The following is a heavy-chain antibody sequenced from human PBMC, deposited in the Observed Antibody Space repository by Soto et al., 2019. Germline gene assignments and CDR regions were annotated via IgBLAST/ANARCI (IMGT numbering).Heavy chain of an antibody. V-gene: IGHV3-33*05. CDR2: ISYDGSD. D-gene: IGHD1-1*01. J-gene: IGHJ4*02. CDR3: ARRWNYYLDF. Sequence: QMQLVESGGGVVQPGRSLRLSCVASGFPFREFGMHWVRQAPGKGLEWVALISYDGSDYADSVKGRFTISRDDSRDTLFLQMDNLRPDDTGVYYCARRWNYYLDFWGQGTLVAVSS. CDR1: GFPFREFG.